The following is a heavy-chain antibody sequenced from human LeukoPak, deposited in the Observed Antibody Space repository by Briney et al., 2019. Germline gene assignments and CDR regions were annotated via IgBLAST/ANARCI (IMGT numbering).Heavy chain of an antibody. D-gene: IGHD3-22*01. J-gene: IGHJ4*02. Sequence: PGRSLRLSCAASGFTFSSYGMHWVRQAPGKGLEWVAVIWYDGSNKYYADSVKGRFTISRDNSKNTLYLQMNSPRAEDTAVYYCARDSDYYYDSSGILDYWGQGTLVTVSS. CDR1: GFTFSSYG. CDR3: ARDSDYYYDSSGILDY. V-gene: IGHV3-33*01. CDR2: IWYDGSNK.